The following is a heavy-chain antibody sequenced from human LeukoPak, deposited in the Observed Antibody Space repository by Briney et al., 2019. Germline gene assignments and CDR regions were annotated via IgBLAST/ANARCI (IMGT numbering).Heavy chain of an antibody. CDR2: IIPIFGTA. Sequence: SVKVSCKASGGTFSSYAISWVRQVPGQGLEWMGGIIPIFGTANYAQKLQGRVTITADESTSTAYMELSSLRSEDTAVYYCASTRSDTAMVTFDYWGQGTLVTVSS. CDR1: GGTFSSYA. CDR3: ASTRSDTAMVTFDY. V-gene: IGHV1-69*13. J-gene: IGHJ4*02. D-gene: IGHD5-18*01.